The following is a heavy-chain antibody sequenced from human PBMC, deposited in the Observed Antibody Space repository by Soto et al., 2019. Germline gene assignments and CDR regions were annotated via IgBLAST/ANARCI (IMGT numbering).Heavy chain of an antibody. CDR3: ARVGYTYGSLDY. J-gene: IGHJ4*02. D-gene: IGHD5-18*01. CDR2: ISSVSDYI. CDR1: GFSFSDYT. Sequence: EVQLVESGGGPVKPGGSLRLSCAASGFSFSDYTMNWVRQAPGKGLEWVSSISSVSDYIYYAASVKGRFTISRDNAKNSLFLQLNSLRAEDTAVYYCARVGYTYGSLDYWGLGTLVTVSS. V-gene: IGHV3-21*01.